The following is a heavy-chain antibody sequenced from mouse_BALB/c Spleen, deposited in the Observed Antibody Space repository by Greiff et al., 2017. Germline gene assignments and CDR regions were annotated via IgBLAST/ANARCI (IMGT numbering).Heavy chain of an antibody. Sequence: EVQLVESGGDLVKPGGSLKLSCAASGFTFSSYGMSWVRQTPDKRLEWVATISSGGSYTYYPDSVKGRFTISRDNAKNTLYLQMSSLKSEDTAMYYCARRERYDVSYAMDYWGQGTSVTVSS. V-gene: IGHV5-6*01. D-gene: IGHD2-14*01. CDR2: ISSGGSYT. J-gene: IGHJ4*01. CDR3: ARRERYDVSYAMDY. CDR1: GFTFSSYG.